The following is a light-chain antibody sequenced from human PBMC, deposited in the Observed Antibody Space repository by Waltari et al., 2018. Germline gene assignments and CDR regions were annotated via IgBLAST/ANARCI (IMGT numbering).Light chain of an antibody. CDR2: EVN. V-gene: IGLV2-8*01. J-gene: IGLJ1*01. Sequence: QSALTQPPSASGSPGQSVTISCTGTSSDVGGYQYVSWYQQHPGKAPKLMIYEVNKRPSGVPDRFSGSKSGNTASLTVSGLQAEDEADYYCASYAGNNIYVFGTGTKATVL. CDR3: ASYAGNNIYV. CDR1: SSDVGGYQY.